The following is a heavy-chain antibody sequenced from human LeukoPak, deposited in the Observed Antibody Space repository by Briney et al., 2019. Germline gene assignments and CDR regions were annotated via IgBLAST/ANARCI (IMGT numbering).Heavy chain of an antibody. CDR2: ISYDGSNK. CDR1: GFTFSSYG. V-gene: IGHV3-30*03. CDR3: ARGSEYSYGFTGRERTKSRLDY. Sequence: GGSLRPSCAASGFTFSSYGMHWVRQAPGKGLEWVAVISYDGSNKYYADSVKGQFTISRDNSKSTLYLQMNSLRAEDTAVYYCARGSEYSYGFTGRERTKSRLDYWGQGTLVTVSS. D-gene: IGHD5-18*01. J-gene: IGHJ4*02.